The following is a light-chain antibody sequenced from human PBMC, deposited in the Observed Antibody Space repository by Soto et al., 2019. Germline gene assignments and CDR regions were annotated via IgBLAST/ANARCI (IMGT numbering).Light chain of an antibody. J-gene: IGKJ1*01. Sequence: GGRVTITCRASQGISSYLAWYQQKPGKAPKLLIYAASTLQSGVPSRFSGSGSGTDFTLTISCLQSEDFATYYCQQYYSYHQTLGQGTKADIK. V-gene: IGKV1-8*01. CDR1: QGISSY. CDR3: QQYYSYHQT. CDR2: AAS.